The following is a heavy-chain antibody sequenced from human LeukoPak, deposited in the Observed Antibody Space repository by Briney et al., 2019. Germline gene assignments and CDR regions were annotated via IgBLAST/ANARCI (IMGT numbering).Heavy chain of an antibody. CDR1: GYTFTDYH. CDR2: INPNGGGT. D-gene: IGHD6-6*01. V-gene: IGHV1-2*02. J-gene: IGHJ4*02. Sequence: ASVKVSCKASGYTFTDYHIHWVRQAPGQGPEWMGWINPNGGGTNYAGKFQGRVTMTRDTSISTAYMDLSSLRSDDTAVYYCARRHTDSSEGFDSWGQGTLVTVSS. CDR3: ARRHTDSSEGFDS.